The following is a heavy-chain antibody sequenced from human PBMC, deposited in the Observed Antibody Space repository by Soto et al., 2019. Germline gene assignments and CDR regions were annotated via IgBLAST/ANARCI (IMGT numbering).Heavy chain of an antibody. CDR3: ARDYGDFLTYDAFDI. D-gene: IGHD4-17*01. V-gene: IGHV3-30-3*01. CDR2: ISYEGSND. CDR1: TFSNSA. J-gene: IGHJ3*02. Sequence: TFSNSAMHWVRQGPDKGLEWVAVISYEGSNDYYADSVRGRFTISRDNSKKTLYLQMNSLTTEDTAVYYCARDYGDFLTYDAFDIWGQGTMVTVSS.